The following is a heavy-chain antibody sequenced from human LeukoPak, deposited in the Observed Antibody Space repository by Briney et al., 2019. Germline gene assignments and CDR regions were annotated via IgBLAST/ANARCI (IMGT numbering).Heavy chain of an antibody. J-gene: IGHJ4*02. D-gene: IGHD3-3*01. CDR2: IYYSGST. CDR3: ARHLEVRFLEWLPFFDY. CDR1: GGSISSYY. Sequence: SETLSLTCTVSGGSISSYYWSWIRQPPGKGLEWIGYIYYSGSTNYNPSLKSRVTISVDTSKNQFSLKLSSVTAADTAVYYCARHLEVRFLEWLPFFDYWGQGTLVTVSS. V-gene: IGHV4-59*01.